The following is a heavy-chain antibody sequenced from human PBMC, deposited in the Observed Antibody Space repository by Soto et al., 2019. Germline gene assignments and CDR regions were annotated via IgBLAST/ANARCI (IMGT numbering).Heavy chain of an antibody. CDR3: AKLVRFYFDY. CDR1: GFTFSSYA. Sequence: EVQLLESGGGLVQPGGSLRLSCAASGFTFSSYAMSWVRQAPGKGLEWVSAISGSGGSTYYADSVKGRFTISRDNSQNKLYLQMNRLRAEDTAVYYCAKLVRFYFDYWGQGTLVTVSS. J-gene: IGHJ4*02. V-gene: IGHV3-23*01. CDR2: ISGSGGST. D-gene: IGHD6-13*01.